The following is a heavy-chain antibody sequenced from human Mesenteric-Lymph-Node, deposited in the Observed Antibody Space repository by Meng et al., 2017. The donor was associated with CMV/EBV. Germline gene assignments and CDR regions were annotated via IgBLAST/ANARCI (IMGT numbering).Heavy chain of an antibody. CDR3: AKDLRFLEWPDY. D-gene: IGHD3-3*01. CDR1: GFTFSSYG. J-gene: IGHJ4*02. Sequence: SQTLSLTCAASGFTFSSYGMSWVRQPPGKGLEWIGEINHSGSTNYNPSLKSRVTISVDTSKNQFSLKLSSVTAADTAVYYCAKDLRFLEWPDYWGQGTLVTVSS. V-gene: IGHV4-34*01. CDR2: INHSGST.